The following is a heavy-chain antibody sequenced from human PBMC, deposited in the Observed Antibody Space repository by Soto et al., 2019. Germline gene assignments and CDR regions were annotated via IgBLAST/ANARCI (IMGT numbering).Heavy chain of an antibody. D-gene: IGHD6-19*01. CDR1: GGTFSSYA. Sequence: SVKVSCKASGGTFSSYAISWVRQAPGQGLEWMGGIIPIFGTANYAQKFQGRVTITADESTSTAYQELSSLRSADTAVYYCACGSGWRPPDYCRRGTLVIVAS. CDR2: IIPIFGTA. J-gene: IGHJ4*02. V-gene: IGHV1-69*13. CDR3: ACGSGWRPPDY.